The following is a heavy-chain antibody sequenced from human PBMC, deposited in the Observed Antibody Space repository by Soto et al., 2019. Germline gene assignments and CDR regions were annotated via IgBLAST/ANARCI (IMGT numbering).Heavy chain of an antibody. J-gene: IGHJ4*02. D-gene: IGHD2-8*01. CDR3: ARVPDGFNGPFDY. Sequence: EVQLVESGGGLVKPGGSLRLSCAASGFTFSSYSMNWVRQAPGKGLEWVSSISSSSSYIYYADSVKGRFTISRDNAKNSLYLQMNSLRAEDTAVYYCARVPDGFNGPFDYWGQGTLVTVSS. CDR2: ISSSSSYI. CDR1: GFTFSSYS. V-gene: IGHV3-21*01.